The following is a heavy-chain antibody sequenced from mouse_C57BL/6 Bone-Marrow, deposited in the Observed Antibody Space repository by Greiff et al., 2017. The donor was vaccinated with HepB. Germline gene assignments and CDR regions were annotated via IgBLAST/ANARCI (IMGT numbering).Heavy chain of an antibody. CDR3: ARVYYDYLAWFAY. D-gene: IGHD2-4*01. J-gene: IGHJ3*01. CDR2: INPYNGGT. V-gene: IGHV1-19*01. CDR1: GYTFTDYY. Sequence: EVQLQQSGPVLVKPGASVKMSCKASGYTFTDYYMNWVKQSHGKSLEWIGVINPYNGGTSYNQKFKGKATLTVDKSSSTAYMELNSLTSEDSAVYYCARVYYDYLAWFAYWGQGTLVTVSA.